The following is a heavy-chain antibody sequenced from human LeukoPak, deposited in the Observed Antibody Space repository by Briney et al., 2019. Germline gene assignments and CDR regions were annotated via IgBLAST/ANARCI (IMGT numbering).Heavy chain of an antibody. CDR2: INPSGGST. CDR1: GYTFTSYF. D-gene: IGHD3-22*01. J-gene: IGHJ4*02. CDR3: ARVHYYDSSGYYYFDY. Sequence: ASVKGSCKASGYTFTSYFIHWVRQAPGQGLEWMGIINPSGGSTGYPQKFQGRVTMTRDTSTSTVYMELSSLRSEDAAVYYCARVHYYDSSGYYYFDYWGQGTLVTVSS. V-gene: IGHV1-46*01.